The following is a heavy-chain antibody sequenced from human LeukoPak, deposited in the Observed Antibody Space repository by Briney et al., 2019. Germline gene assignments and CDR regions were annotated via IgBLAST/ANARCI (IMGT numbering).Heavy chain of an antibody. V-gene: IGHV3-30*02. Sequence: GGSLRLSCAASGFTFSSYGMHWVRQAPGKGLEWVAFIRYDGSNKYYADSVKGRFTISRDSSKNTLYLQMNSLRAEDTAVYYCARQRLYGSGSEFDYWGQGTLVTVSS. CDR1: GFTFSSYG. CDR3: ARQRLYGSGSEFDY. CDR2: IRYDGSNK. D-gene: IGHD3-10*01. J-gene: IGHJ4*02.